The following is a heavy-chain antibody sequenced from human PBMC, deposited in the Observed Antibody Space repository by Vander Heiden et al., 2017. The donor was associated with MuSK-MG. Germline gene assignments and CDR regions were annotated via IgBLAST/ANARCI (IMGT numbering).Heavy chain of an antibody. CDR1: GLTFGTYP. CDR2: ISGSGGST. CDR3: AGKGI. Sequence: EVQLLESGGGLVQPGGSLTLLCAPPGLTFGTYPLSWVRQAPEKGLEWVSTISGSGGSTYYADSVKGRFTISRDISKNTLSLQMNSLRVEDTAVYYCAGKGIWGQGTLVTVSS. J-gene: IGHJ4*02. V-gene: IGHV3-23*01.